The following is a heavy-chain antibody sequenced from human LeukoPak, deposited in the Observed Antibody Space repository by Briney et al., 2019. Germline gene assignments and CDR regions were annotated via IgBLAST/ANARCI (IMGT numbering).Heavy chain of an antibody. CDR2: IKSEGST. J-gene: IGHJ5*02. V-gene: IGHV3-74*01. Sequence: GGSLRLSCAASGFTFSSYWMHWVRQTPGKGLVWISRIKSEGSTIYADSVKGRFTISRDNAKNTLYLQMDSLRAEDTAIYYCARAVTYFYGSVTYDWFDPWGQGTLVTVSS. CDR1: GFTFSSYW. CDR3: ARAVTYFYGSVTYDWFDP. D-gene: IGHD3-10*01.